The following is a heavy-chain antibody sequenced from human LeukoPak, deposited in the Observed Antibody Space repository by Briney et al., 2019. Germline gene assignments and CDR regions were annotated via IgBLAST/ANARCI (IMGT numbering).Heavy chain of an antibody. J-gene: IGHJ4*02. Sequence: ASVKVSCKASGYTFTSYAMHWVCQAPGQRLEWMGWINAGNGNTKYSQKFQGRVTITRDTSASTAYMELSSLRSEDTAVYYCARGSSGYPRYFDYWGQGPLVTVSS. D-gene: IGHD3-22*01. V-gene: IGHV1-3*01. CDR3: ARGSSGYPRYFDY. CDR2: INAGNGNT. CDR1: GYTFTSYA.